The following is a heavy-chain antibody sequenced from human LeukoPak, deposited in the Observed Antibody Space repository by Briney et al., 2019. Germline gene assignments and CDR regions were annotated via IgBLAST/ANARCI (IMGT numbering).Heavy chain of an antibody. CDR3: ASIGSGSWSQFDY. D-gene: IGHD6-13*01. V-gene: IGHV3-7*01. CDR2: IKQDGSEK. Sequence: PGGSLRLSCAASGFTFSNAWMSWVRQAPGKGLEWVANIKQDGSEKYYVDSVKGRFTISRDNAKNSLYLQMNSLRAEDTAVYYCASIGSGSWSQFDYWGQGTLVTVSS. CDR1: GFTFSNAW. J-gene: IGHJ4*02.